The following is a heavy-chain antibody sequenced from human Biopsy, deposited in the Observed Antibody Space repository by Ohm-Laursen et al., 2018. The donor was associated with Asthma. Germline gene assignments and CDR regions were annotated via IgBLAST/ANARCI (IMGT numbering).Heavy chain of an antibody. V-gene: IGHV4-59*04. Sequence: TLSLTWSVYGGSISSFYWSWIRQSPEKGLEWIGNIYYGGSTYYSPSLKSRITISVDTSKKQFSLKLSSVTAADTAVYYCARLRIRPYYFDYWGRGTLVTVSS. CDR1: GGSISSFY. J-gene: IGHJ4*02. CDR3: ARLRIRPYYFDY. D-gene: IGHD2-15*01. CDR2: IYYGGST.